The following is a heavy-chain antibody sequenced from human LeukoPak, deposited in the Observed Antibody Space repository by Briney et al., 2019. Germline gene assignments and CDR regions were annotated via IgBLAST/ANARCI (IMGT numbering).Heavy chain of an antibody. CDR3: ARGAATPTPFDY. V-gene: IGHV1-69*01. Sequence: SVKVSCKASGGTFSSYAISWVRQAPGQGLEWMGGIIPIFGTANYAQKFQGRVTITADESTNTAYMELSSLRSEDTAVYYCARGAATPTPFDYWGQGTLVTVSS. J-gene: IGHJ4*02. CDR1: GGTFSSYA. CDR2: IIPIFGTA. D-gene: IGHD2-15*01.